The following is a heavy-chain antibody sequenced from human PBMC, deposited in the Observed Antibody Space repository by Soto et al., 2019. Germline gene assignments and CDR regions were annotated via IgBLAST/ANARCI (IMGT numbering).Heavy chain of an antibody. D-gene: IGHD3-22*01. CDR1: GYTFIDYY. V-gene: IGHV1-2*02. CDR2: MNPNSGGA. J-gene: IGHJ4*02. Sequence: ASVKVSCKTSGYTFIDYYLHWVREAPGRGLEWLGWMNPNSGGAIYAQKFQGRVTMTRDTSISTAYMDLSGLKSDDTAVYYCAREVKGTAAPYSRGDFDYWGQGTLVTVSS. CDR3: AREVKGTAAPYSRGDFDY.